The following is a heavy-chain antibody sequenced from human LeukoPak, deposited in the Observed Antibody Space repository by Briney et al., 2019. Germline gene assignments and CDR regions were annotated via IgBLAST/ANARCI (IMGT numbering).Heavy chain of an antibody. CDR1: GFTVSSNY. CDR2: IYSGGTT. V-gene: IGHV3-53*01. CDR3: AKDRGVVRGDY. J-gene: IGHJ4*02. D-gene: IGHD2-21*01. Sequence: PGGSLRLSCAASGFTVSSNYMNWVRQAPGKGLEWVSIIYSGGTTYYADSVKGRFAISRDNSKNTLSLQMNSLRAEDTAVYYCAKDRGVVRGDYWGQGTLVTVSS.